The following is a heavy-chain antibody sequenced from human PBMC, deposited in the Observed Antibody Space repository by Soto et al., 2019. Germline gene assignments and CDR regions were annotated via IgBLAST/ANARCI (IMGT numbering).Heavy chain of an antibody. J-gene: IGHJ5*02. Sequence: QITLKESGPTLVKSTQTLTLTCSFSGFSLRNGGVGVGWIRQPPGKALEWVALIYWNDDKRYSPFLKNRLTLVKDTFRDQVVLTMTNVDPVDTATYYCARKLDNVDWFGPWGQGILVTVSS. D-gene: IGHD2-2*03. CDR3: ARKLDNVDWFGP. V-gene: IGHV2-5*01. CDR1: GFSLRNGGVG. CDR2: IYWNDDK.